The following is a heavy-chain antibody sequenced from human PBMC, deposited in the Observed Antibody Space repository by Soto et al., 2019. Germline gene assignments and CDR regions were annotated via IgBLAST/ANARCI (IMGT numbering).Heavy chain of an antibody. CDR1: GYTFTSYY. V-gene: IGHV1-46*03. CDR2: INPNGGGT. Sequence: ASVKVSCKASGYTFTSYYLHWVRQAPGQGLEWMGIINPNGGGTNYAQKFQGRITMTRDTSTSTVYMELSSLRSEDTAVYFCARDDYSDSSGFVYAFDMWG. D-gene: IGHD3-22*01. CDR3: ARDDYSDSSGFVYAFDM. J-gene: IGHJ3*02.